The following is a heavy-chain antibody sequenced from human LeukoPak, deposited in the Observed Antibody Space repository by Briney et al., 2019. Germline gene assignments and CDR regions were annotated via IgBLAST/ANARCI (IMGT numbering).Heavy chain of an antibody. CDR3: ARDVQLYGDYLGY. D-gene: IGHD4-17*01. V-gene: IGHV3-30-3*01. CDR1: GFTLSSYA. Sequence: GGSLRLSCAASGFTLSSYAMHWVRQAPGKGLEWVAVISYDGSNKYYADSVKGRFTISRDNSKNTLYLQMNSLRAEDTAVYYCARDVQLYGDYLGYWGQETLVTVSS. CDR2: ISYDGSNK. J-gene: IGHJ4*02.